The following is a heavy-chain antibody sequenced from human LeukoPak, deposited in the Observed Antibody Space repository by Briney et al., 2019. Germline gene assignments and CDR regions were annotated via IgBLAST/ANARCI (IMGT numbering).Heavy chain of an antibody. CDR3: ARGAEYYYDSSGYFPFDY. CDR1: GFIFSTYS. CDR2: ITGSYSHI. Sequence: GGSLRLSCAASGFIFSTYSMNWVRQAPGKGLEWVSSITGSYSHIYYADSVKGRFTISRDNAKNSLYLQMNSLRAEDTAVYYCARGAEYYYDSSGYFPFDYWGRGTLVTVSS. D-gene: IGHD3-22*01. J-gene: IGHJ4*02. V-gene: IGHV3-21*01.